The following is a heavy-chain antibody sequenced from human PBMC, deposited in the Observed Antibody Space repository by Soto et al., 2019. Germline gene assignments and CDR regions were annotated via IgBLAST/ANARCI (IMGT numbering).Heavy chain of an antibody. J-gene: IGHJ3*02. V-gene: IGHV3-15*07. D-gene: IGHD3-3*01. CDR1: GFTFSNAW. CDR3: TTAYDFWSGWFAFDI. Sequence: EVQLVESGGGLVKPGGSLRLSCAASGFTFSNAWMNWVRQAPGKGLEWVGRIKSKTDGGTTDYAAPVKGRFTISRDDSKNPLYLQKNSLKTEDTAVYYCTTAYDFWSGWFAFDIWGQGTMVTVSS. CDR2: IKSKTDGGTT.